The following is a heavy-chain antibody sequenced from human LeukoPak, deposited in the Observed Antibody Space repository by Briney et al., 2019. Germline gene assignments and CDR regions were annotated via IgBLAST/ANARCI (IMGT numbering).Heavy chain of an antibody. V-gene: IGHV1-2*02. CDR3: ARALRGYDSSGYYYVDYYYMDV. CDR1: GYTLTELS. Sequence: ASVKVSCKVSGYTLTELSMHWVRQAPGKGLEWMGWINPNSGGTYYAQKFQGRVSMTRDTSISTAYMELSSLRSEDTAVYYCARALRGYDSSGYYYVDYYYMDVWGKGTTVTVSS. D-gene: IGHD3-22*01. CDR2: INPNSGGT. J-gene: IGHJ6*03.